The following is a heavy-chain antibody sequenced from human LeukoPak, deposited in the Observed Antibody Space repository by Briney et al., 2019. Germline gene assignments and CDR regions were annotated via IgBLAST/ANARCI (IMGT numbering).Heavy chain of an antibody. V-gene: IGHV6-1*01. CDR2: TYYRSKWYN. CDR3: ARGTRSEVVPAAIVV. J-gene: IGHJ6*04. CDR1: GDSVSNNIAA. D-gene: IGHD2-2*02. Sequence: SQTLSLTCAISGDSVSNNIAAWNWIRQSPSRGLEWLGRTYYRSKWYNDYAASVKSRITINPDTSKNQFSLQVNSVTAADTAVYYCARGTRSEVVPAAIVVWGKGTTVTVSS.